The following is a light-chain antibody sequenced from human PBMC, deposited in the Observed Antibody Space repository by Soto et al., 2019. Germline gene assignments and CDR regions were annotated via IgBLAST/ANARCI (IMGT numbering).Light chain of an antibody. Sequence: DIQMPQPPSSVSASVGDRVTITFRASQGISNWLAWYQHKPGKAPKLLIAAAPSWRTGVPSRFSGSGSGTDFTLTIGSLQPEDFATYYCQQANSFPYTFGQGTKLEI. CDR1: QGISNW. V-gene: IGKV1-12*01. CDR3: QQANSFPYT. CDR2: AAP. J-gene: IGKJ2*01.